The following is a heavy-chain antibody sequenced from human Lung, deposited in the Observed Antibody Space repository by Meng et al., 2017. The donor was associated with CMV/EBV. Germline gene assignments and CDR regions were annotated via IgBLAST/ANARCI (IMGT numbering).Heavy chain of an antibody. D-gene: IGHD3-22*01. J-gene: IGHJ4*02. CDR2: INAGNGNT. V-gene: IGHV1-3*01. CDR1: GYTLTSYA. Sequence: AEVKKPGASVKVSCKASGYTLTSYARHWVRQAPGQRIEWMGWINAGNGNTKYSQRFQGRVTITRDTSASTAYMELSSLRSEDTTVYYCARAGYDSSGYYPQPFNYWGQGTLVTVSS. CDR3: ARAGYDSSGYYPQPFNY.